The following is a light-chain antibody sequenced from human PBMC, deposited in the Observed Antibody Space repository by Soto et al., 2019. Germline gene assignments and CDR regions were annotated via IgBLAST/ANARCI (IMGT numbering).Light chain of an antibody. J-gene: IGLJ2*01. CDR2: EVS. V-gene: IGLV2-14*01. Sequence: QSVLTQPASVSGSPGQSITISCTGTSSDVGGYNYVSWYQQHPGKDPKLMIFEVSNRPSGVSNRFSGSKSGNTASLTISGLQAEDEADYYCSSYTSTSTPVVFGGGTKLTVL. CDR1: SSDVGGYNY. CDR3: SSYTSTSTPVV.